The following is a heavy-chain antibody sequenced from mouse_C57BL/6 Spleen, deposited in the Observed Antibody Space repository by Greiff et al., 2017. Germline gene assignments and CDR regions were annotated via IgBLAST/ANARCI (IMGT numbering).Heavy chain of an antibody. D-gene: IGHD2-2*01. Sequence: EVQLQQSGAELVKPGASVKLSCTASGFNIKDYYMHWVKQRTEQGLEWIGRIDPEDGDTKYAPKFKGKATITADTSSNTAYLQLSSLTSEDTAVYYCARSPMVAYFDCWGQGTTLTVSS. J-gene: IGHJ2*01. CDR2: IDPEDGDT. V-gene: IGHV14-2*01. CDR1: GFNIKDYY. CDR3: ARSPMVAYFDC.